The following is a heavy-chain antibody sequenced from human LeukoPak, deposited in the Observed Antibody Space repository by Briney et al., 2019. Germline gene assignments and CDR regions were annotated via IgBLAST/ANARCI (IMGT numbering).Heavy chain of an antibody. Sequence: SETLSLTCTVSGGSISSGSYYWSWIRQPAGKGLEWIGRIYTSGSTNYNPSLKSRVTISVDTSKNQFSLELSSVTAADTAVYYCARVQDDFWSGGYFDYWGQGTLVTVSS. CDR3: ARVQDDFWSGGYFDY. J-gene: IGHJ4*02. D-gene: IGHD3-3*01. V-gene: IGHV4-61*02. CDR1: GGSISSGSYY. CDR2: IYTSGST.